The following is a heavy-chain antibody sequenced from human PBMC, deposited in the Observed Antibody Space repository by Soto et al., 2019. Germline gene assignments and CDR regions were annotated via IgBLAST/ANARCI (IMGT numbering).Heavy chain of an antibody. Sequence: QVQLVGSGGGLVKPGGSLRLSCAASGFTFSDYYMSCIRQALGKGLEWVSYISSSGSTIYYADSVKGRFTISRDNATNSPYLQMNSLRAEDTAVYYCARDAPPLRFLEWALPGVWGKGTTVTVSS. CDR3: ARDAPPLRFLEWALPGV. CDR2: ISSSGSTI. J-gene: IGHJ6*04. CDR1: GFTFSDYY. D-gene: IGHD3-3*01. V-gene: IGHV3-11*01.